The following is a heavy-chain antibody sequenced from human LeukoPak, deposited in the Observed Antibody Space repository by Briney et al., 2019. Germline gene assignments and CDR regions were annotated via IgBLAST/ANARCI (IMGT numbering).Heavy chain of an antibody. Sequence: ASVKVSCKASGYTFTSYYMHWVRQAPGQGLEWMGIINPSGGSTSYAQKFQGRVTMTRDTSTSTVYMELSSLRSEDTAVYYCARARLSIAAAARDYYMDVWGKGTTVTVSS. J-gene: IGHJ6*03. CDR1: GYTFTSYY. V-gene: IGHV1-46*01. CDR2: INPSGGST. CDR3: ARARLSIAAAARDYYMDV. D-gene: IGHD6-13*01.